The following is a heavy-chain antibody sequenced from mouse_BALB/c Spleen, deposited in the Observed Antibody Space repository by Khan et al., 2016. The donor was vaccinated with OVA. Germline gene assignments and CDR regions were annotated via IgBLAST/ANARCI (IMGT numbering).Heavy chain of an antibody. D-gene: IGHD1-1*01. V-gene: IGHV1-4*01. CDR1: GYTFTGYS. CDR2: ISPSNAYT. Sequence: QVQLQQSGAELARPGASVKMSCKASGYTFTGYSMHWIQQRPGQGLEWIGYISPSNAYTNYNQKFKDKATLTADKSSSTAYMQLSSLTSEDSAVYYGARDFHYYGSRGALDYWGQGTSVTVSS. J-gene: IGHJ4*01. CDR3: ARDFHYYGSRGALDY.